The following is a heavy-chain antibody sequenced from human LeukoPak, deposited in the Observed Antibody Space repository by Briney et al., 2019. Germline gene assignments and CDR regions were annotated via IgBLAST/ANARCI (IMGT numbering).Heavy chain of an antibody. CDR1: GGTFSSYA. CDR3: ARDMGITMVRGAALWAFDI. CDR2: IIPIFGTA. D-gene: IGHD3-10*01. V-gene: IGHV1-69*05. Sequence: ASVKVSCKASGGTFSSYAISWVRQAPGQGLEWMGGIIPIFGTANYAQKFQGRVTITTDESTSTAYMEPSSLRSEDTAVYYCARDMGITMVRGAALWAFDIWGQGTMVTVSS. J-gene: IGHJ3*02.